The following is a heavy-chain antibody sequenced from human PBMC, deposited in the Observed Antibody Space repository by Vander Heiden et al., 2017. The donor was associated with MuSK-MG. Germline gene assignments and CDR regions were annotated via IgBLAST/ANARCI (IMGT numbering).Heavy chain of an antibody. D-gene: IGHD6-13*01. V-gene: IGHV3-21*01. CDR1: GFTFSSYS. CDR2: ISSSSSYI. Sequence: EVQLVESGGGLVKPGGSLRLSCAASGFTFSSYSMNWVRQAPGKGLEWVSSISSSSSYIYYADSVKGRFTISRDNAKNSLYLQMNSLRAEDTAVYYCARDLYGIAAAGTFWFDPWGQGTLVTVSS. CDR3: ARDLYGIAAAGTFWFDP. J-gene: IGHJ5*02.